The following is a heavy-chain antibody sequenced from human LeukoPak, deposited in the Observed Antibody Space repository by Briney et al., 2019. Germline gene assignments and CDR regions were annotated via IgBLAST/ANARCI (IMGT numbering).Heavy chain of an antibody. CDR3: ARRGYGMDV. D-gene: IGHD3-10*01. Sequence: GGSLRLSCAASGFTFSGYAMHWVRQAPGKGLEWVAVISYDGSNKYYADSVKGRFTISRDNSKNTLYLQMNSLRAEDTAVYYCARRGYGMDVWGQGTTVTVSS. CDR1: GFTFSGYA. CDR2: ISYDGSNK. J-gene: IGHJ6*02. V-gene: IGHV3-30-3*01.